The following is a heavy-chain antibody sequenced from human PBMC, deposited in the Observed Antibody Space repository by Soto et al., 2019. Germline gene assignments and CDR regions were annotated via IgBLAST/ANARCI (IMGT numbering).Heavy chain of an antibody. CDR1: GGTFSSYA. CDR3: ARINDDYCDYVLHYYFAY. CDR2: IIPIFGTA. V-gene: IGHV1-69*01. D-gene: IGHD4-17*01. Sequence: QVQLVQSGAEVKKPGSSVKVSCKASGGTFSSYAISWVRQAPGQGLEWMGGIIPIFGTANYAQKLQGRVTITADESTSTAYMELSSLRSEDTAVYYWARINDDYCDYVLHYYFAYWGQGTLVTVSS. J-gene: IGHJ4*02.